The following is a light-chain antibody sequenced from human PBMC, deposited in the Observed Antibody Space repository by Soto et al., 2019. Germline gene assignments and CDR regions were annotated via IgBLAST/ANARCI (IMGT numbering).Light chain of an antibody. V-gene: IGLV1-40*01. J-gene: IGLJ3*02. CDR3: QSYDSSLSGWV. Sequence: QSALTQPPSVSGAPGQRVTISCTGSSSNIGAGYDVHWYQQLPGTAPKLLIYGNSNRPSGVPDRFSGSKSGTSASLAITGLQAEDEADYHCQSYDSSLSGWVFGGGTKVTVL. CDR1: SSNIGAGYD. CDR2: GNS.